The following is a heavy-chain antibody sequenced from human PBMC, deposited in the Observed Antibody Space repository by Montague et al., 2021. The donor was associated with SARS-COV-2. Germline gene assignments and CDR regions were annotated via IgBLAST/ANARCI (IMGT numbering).Heavy chain of an antibody. CDR3: ARKTSRGLTIFGVVTASYCFNY. CDR1: GGSISSSSYF. V-gene: IGHV4-39*01. Sequence: SETLSLTCTVSGGSISSSSYFWGWIRQPPGKGLEWFGSIYYSGSTYYNPSLKSRVTISVDTSKNQFSLKLSSVTAADTAVFYCARKTSRGLTIFGVVTASYCFNYWGQGTLVTVSS. D-gene: IGHD3-3*01. CDR2: IYYSGST. J-gene: IGHJ4*02.